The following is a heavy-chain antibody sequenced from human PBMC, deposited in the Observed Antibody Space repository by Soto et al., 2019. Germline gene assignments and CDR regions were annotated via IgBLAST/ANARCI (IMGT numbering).Heavy chain of an antibody. CDR2: IYPGDSDT. Sequence: GESLKISCKGSGSTFTRYWFAWVRQLPGKGLEWMGFIYPGDSDTRYSPSFQGQVTISADRSISTAYLHWSSLKASDTAIYYCARQIHSTYYYYGMDVWGQGTTVTVSS. D-gene: IGHD5-18*01. V-gene: IGHV5-51*01. CDR3: ARQIHSTYYYYGMDV. J-gene: IGHJ6*02. CDR1: GSTFTRYW.